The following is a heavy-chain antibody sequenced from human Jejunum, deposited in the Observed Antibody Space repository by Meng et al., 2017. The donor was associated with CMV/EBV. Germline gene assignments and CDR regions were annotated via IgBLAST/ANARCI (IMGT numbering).Heavy chain of an antibody. J-gene: IGHJ4*02. Sequence: ASGFTFSSYWLHWVPQVPGKGLVWVSRINGDGNTTAYADSVQGRFTISRDNAQNTLYLQMNSLTAEDTGVYYCANTKYSGTYFDFWGQGTLVTVSS. D-gene: IGHD1-26*01. CDR2: INGDGNTT. V-gene: IGHV3-74*01. CDR1: GFTFSSYW. CDR3: ANTKYSGTYFDF.